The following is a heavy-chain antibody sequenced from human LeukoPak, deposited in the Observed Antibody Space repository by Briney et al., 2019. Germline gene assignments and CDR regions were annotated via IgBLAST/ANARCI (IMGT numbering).Heavy chain of an antibody. CDR2: FYYGGST. CDR1: GDSISSSY. CDR3: ARHANAYSSSWFDY. Sequence: SETLSLTCTVSGDSISSSYWNWIRQPPGKGLEWIGYFYYGGSTNYNPSLKSRVTISVDTSRNQFSLKLSSVTAADTAVYYCARHANAYSSSWFDYWGQGTLVTVSS. J-gene: IGHJ4*02. V-gene: IGHV4-59*08. D-gene: IGHD6-13*01.